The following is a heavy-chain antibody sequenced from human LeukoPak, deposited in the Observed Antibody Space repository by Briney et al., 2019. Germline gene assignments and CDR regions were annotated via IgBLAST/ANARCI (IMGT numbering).Heavy chain of an antibody. CDR3: AKSVVNSGTYIPFDY. D-gene: IGHD1-26*01. CDR2: ICGSGRST. Sequence: GGSLRLSCAASGFTFSQYAMNWVRQAPGKGLEWVSVICGSGRSTYYAASVKGRFTISRDKSTNKVYLQMSSLRAEDTAFYYCAKSVVNSGTYIPFDYCGQGTLVTVSS. J-gene: IGHJ4*02. CDR1: GFTFSQYA. V-gene: IGHV3-23*01.